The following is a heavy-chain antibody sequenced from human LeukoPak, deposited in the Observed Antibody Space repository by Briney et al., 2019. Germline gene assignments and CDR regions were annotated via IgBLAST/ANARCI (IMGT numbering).Heavy chain of an antibody. D-gene: IGHD4-17*01. Sequence: VASVKVSCKASGYTFTGYYMHWVRQAPGQGLEWMGWINPNTGVTNYAQKFQGRVTLTRDTSIITAYMELTRLRSDDTAMYYCARDRTTVTMGYYGMDVWGQGTTLTVSS. CDR3: ARDRTTVTMGYYGMDV. CDR1: GYTFTGYY. J-gene: IGHJ6*02. V-gene: IGHV1-2*02. CDR2: INPNTGVT.